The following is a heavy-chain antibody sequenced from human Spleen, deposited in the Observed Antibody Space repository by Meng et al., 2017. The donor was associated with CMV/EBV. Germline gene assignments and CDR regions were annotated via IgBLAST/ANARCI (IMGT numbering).Heavy chain of an antibody. CDR3: AKDDYNTSPRRFDS. Sequence: DSGFTFSNYAMSWVRQAPGKGLEWVSTISGSGVSIYYAHSVKGRFTISRDNSKNTVFLQMNSLRVEDTAMYYCAKDDYNTSPRRFDSWGQGTLVTVSS. D-gene: IGHD4/OR15-4a*01. CDR1: GFTFSNYA. CDR2: ISGSGVSI. V-gene: IGHV3-23*01. J-gene: IGHJ5*01.